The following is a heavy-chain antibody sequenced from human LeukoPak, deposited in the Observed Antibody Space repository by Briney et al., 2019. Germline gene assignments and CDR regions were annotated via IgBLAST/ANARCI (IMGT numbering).Heavy chain of an antibody. CDR2: ISGSGGST. Sequence: PGGSLRLSCAASGFTFSSYAMSWVRQAPGKGLEWVSAISGSGGSTYYADSVKGRFTISRDNSKNTLYLQMNSLRAEDTAVYYCAKQLTTRWYYYYGMDVWGQGTTVIVSS. CDR3: AKQLTTRWYYYYGMDV. CDR1: GFTFSSYA. D-gene: IGHD4-11*01. V-gene: IGHV3-23*01. J-gene: IGHJ6*02.